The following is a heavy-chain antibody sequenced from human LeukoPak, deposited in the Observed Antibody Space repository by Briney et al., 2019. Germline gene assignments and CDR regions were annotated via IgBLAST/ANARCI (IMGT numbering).Heavy chain of an antibody. CDR3: ARDQGNYDFWSGYNWFDP. D-gene: IGHD3-3*01. CDR1: GYTFTGYY. CDR2: INPNSGGT. J-gene: IGHJ5*02. V-gene: IGHV1-2*02. Sequence: ASVKVSCKASGYTFTGYYMHWVRQAPGQGLEWMGWINPNSGGTYYAQKFQGRVTMTRDTSISTAYMELSRLRSDDTAVYYCARDQGNYDFWSGYNWFDPWGQGTLVTVSS.